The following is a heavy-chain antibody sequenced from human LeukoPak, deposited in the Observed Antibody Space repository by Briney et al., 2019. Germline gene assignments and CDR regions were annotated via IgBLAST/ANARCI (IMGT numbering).Heavy chain of an antibody. CDR2: ISSGSTI. CDR3: ARDIVVVPAAIVVGHNWFDP. J-gene: IGHJ5*02. D-gene: IGHD2-2*02. V-gene: IGHV3-11*01. Sequence: GGSLRLSCAASGFTFSDYYMSWIRQAPGKGLEWVSYISSGSTIYFADSVKGRFTISRDNAKNSLYLQMNSLRAEDTAVYYCARDIVVVPAAIVVGHNWFDPWGQGTLVTVSS. CDR1: GFTFSDYY.